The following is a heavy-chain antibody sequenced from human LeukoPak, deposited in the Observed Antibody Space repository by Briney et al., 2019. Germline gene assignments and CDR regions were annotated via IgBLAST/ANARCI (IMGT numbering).Heavy chain of an antibody. CDR1: GFTFSSYA. D-gene: IGHD3-16*01. J-gene: IGHJ3*02. CDR3: ARVSTYMGDAFDI. CDR2: ISGSGGST. V-gene: IGHV3-23*01. Sequence: GGSLRLSCAASGFTFSSYAMSWVRQAPGKGLEWVSAISGSGGSTYYADSVKGRFTISRDNSKNTLYLQMNSLRAEDTAVYYCARVSTYMGDAFDIWGQGTMVTVSS.